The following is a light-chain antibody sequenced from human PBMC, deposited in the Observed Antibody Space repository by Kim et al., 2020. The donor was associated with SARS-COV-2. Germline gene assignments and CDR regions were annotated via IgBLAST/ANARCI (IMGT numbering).Light chain of an antibody. CDR1: SSDVGSYNL. V-gene: IGLV2-23*02. J-gene: IGLJ2*01. Sequence: QSVLTQPASASGSPGQSITISCTGTSSDVGSYNLVSCYQQHPGKAPQLMIYEVSKRPSGVSNRFSASNSGNTASLTISGLQAEDEADYYCCSYAGSSTTVVFGGGTQLTVL. CDR2: EVS. CDR3: CSYAGSSTTVV.